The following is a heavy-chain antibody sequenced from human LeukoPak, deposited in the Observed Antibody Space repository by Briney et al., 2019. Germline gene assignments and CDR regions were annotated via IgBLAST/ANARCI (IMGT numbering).Heavy chain of an antibody. CDR3: ARALYSSGWYSNYYYGMDV. J-gene: IGHJ6*02. CDR2: MNPNSGNT. Sequence: GASVKVSCKASGYTFTSYDINWVRQATGQGLEWMGWMNPNSGNTGYAQKFQGRVTMTRNTSISTAYMELSSLRSEDTAVYYCARALYSSGWYSNYYYGMDVWGQGTTVTVSS. D-gene: IGHD6-19*01. V-gene: IGHV1-8*01. CDR1: GYTFTSYD.